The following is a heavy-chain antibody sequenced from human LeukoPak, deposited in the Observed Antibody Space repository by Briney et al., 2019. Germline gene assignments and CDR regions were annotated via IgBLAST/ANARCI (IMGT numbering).Heavy chain of an antibody. D-gene: IGHD3-10*01. CDR3: ARGPRGEYYFDY. Sequence: SETLSLTCTASGGSISSGSYYWSWIPQPAGKALEWIGRIYTSGSTNYNPSLKSRVTISVDTSKNQFSLKLSSVTAADTAVYYCARGPRGEYYFDYWGQGTLVTVSS. CDR1: GGSISSGSYY. J-gene: IGHJ4*02. CDR2: IYTSGST. V-gene: IGHV4-61*02.